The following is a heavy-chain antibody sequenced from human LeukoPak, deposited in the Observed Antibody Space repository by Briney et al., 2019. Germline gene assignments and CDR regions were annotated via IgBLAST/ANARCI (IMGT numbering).Heavy chain of an antibody. J-gene: IGHJ3*02. CDR1: GFTFSSYA. V-gene: IGHV3-30-3*01. CDR2: ISNDGSIE. Sequence: GGSLRLSCAASGFTFSSYAMHWVRRAPGKGLDWVAVISNDGSIEYYADSVKGRFTISRDNSKNTLYLQMNSLRAEDTAVYYCARRIYYGSGKDAFDIWGQGTMVTVS. CDR3: ARRIYYGSGKDAFDI. D-gene: IGHD3-10*01.